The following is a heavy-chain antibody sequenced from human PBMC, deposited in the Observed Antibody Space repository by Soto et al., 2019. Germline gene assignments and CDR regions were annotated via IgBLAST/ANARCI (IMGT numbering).Heavy chain of an antibody. CDR3: AREGVVAASD. Sequence: EVQLVESGGGLVQPGGSLRLSCAASGFTVSSNYMSWVRQAPGKGLEWVSVIYSGGSTNYADSVKGRFTISRDNSKTTLYLQMNRLSAEATAVYYCAREGVVAASDWGQGTLVTVSS. V-gene: IGHV3-66*01. J-gene: IGHJ4*02. CDR2: IYSGGST. D-gene: IGHD2-15*01. CDR1: GFTVSSNY.